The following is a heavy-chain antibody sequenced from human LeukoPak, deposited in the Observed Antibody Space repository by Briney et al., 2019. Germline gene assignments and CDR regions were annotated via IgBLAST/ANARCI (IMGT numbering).Heavy chain of an antibody. Sequence: GGSLRLSCAASGFTFSRHSMNWVRQAPGKGLGWVSYISSSSGTIYYADAVKGRFTISRNDAKSALYLQMNSLRAEDTAMYYCARDLPFFFDSSGYDYWGQGALVTVSS. V-gene: IGHV3-48*04. CDR2: ISSSSGTI. CDR3: ARDLPFFFDSSGYDY. CDR1: GFTFSRHS. J-gene: IGHJ4*02. D-gene: IGHD3-22*01.